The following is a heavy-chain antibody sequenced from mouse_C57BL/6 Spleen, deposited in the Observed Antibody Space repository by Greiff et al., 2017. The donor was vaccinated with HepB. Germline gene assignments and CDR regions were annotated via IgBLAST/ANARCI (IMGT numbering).Heavy chain of an antibody. CDR1: GYTFTSYW. J-gene: IGHJ3*01. D-gene: IGHD3-2*02. Sequence: QVQLQQSGAELVRPGSSVKLSCKASGYTFTSYWMHWVKQRPIQGLEWIGNIDPSDSETHYNQKFKDKATLTVDKSSSTAYMQLSSLTSEDSAVYYCARSRLRDSWFAYWGQGTLVTVSA. CDR2: IDPSDSET. V-gene: IGHV1-52*01. CDR3: ARSRLRDSWFAY.